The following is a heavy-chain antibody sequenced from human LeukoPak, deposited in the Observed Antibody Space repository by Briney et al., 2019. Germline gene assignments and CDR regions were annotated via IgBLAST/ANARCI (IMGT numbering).Heavy chain of an antibody. J-gene: IGHJ4*02. Sequence: SQTLSLTCTVSGGSISSGGYYWSWVRQHPGKGLEWIGYIYYSGSTCYNPSLKSRVTISVDTSKNQFSLKLSSVTAADTAVYYCARGEYYGSGSYYPGDYWGQGTLVTVSS. D-gene: IGHD3-10*01. CDR2: IYYSGST. CDR1: GGSISSGGYY. V-gene: IGHV4-31*03. CDR3: ARGEYYGSGSYYPGDY.